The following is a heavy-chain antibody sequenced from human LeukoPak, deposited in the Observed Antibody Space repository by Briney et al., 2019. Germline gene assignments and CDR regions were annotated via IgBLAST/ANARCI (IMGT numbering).Heavy chain of an antibody. CDR3: ARDHNSWAYYYDGSGYYYNY. D-gene: IGHD3-22*01. V-gene: IGHV3-33*01. Sequence: GGSLRLSCAASGFTFSSYGMHWVRQAPGKGLEWVAVIWYDGSNKYYADSVKGRFTISRDNSKNTLYLQMNSLRAEDTAVYYCARDHNSWAYYYDGSGYYYNYWGQGTLVTVSS. CDR2: IWYDGSNK. J-gene: IGHJ4*02. CDR1: GFTFSSYG.